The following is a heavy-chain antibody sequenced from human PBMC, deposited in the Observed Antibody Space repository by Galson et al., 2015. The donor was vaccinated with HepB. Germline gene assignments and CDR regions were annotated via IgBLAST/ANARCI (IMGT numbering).Heavy chain of an antibody. CDR3: AKEGIVGAINGVCDF. CDR1: GFPFSSYG. D-gene: IGHD1-26*01. J-gene: IGHJ3*01. V-gene: IGHV3-30*18. Sequence: SLRLSCAAAGFPFSSYGMHWVRQAPGKGLEWVAVISYDGSNKYYADSVKGRFTISRDNSKNTLYLQMNSLRAEDTAVYHCAKEGIVGAINGVCDFWGQGTMVTVSS. CDR2: ISYDGSNK.